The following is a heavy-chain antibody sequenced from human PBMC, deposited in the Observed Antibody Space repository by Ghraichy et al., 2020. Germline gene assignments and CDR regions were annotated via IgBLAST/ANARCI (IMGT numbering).Heavy chain of an antibody. V-gene: IGHV6-1*01. Sequence: LSLTCVISGDSVSRNNAAWNWIRQSPSRGLEWLGRTYYRSTWYNEYAASVKGRITINPDTSKNQLSLQLTSVTPEDTAVYYCGRDQGAFNSWGQGTLVTVSS. CDR1: GDSVSRNNAA. CDR3: GRDQGAFNS. J-gene: IGHJ4*02. CDR2: TYYRSTWYN.